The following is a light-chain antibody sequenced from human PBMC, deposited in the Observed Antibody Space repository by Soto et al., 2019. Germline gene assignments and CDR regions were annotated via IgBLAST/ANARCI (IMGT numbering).Light chain of an antibody. V-gene: IGKV1-39*01. CDR2: GAS. CDR1: QSISTY. CDR3: QQNYNTPWT. J-gene: IGKJ1*01. Sequence: DIQMTQSPSSLSASVGDRVTITCRASQSISTYLNWYQQKPGKPPKVLIYGASSLQSGVPSRFSCSGSGTDFTLTISSLQPEDFATYYCQQNYNTPWTFGQGTKVEIK.